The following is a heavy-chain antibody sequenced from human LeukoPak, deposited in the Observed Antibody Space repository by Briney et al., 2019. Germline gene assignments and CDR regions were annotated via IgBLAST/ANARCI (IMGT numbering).Heavy chain of an antibody. J-gene: IGHJ4*02. CDR2: INPSGGST. Sequence: ASVNVSCKASGYTFTSYYMHWVRQAPGQGLEWMGIINPSGGSTSYAQKFQGRVTMTRDTSTSTVYMELSSLRSEDTAVYYCARSNDSSGYYGFHDYWGQGTLVTVSS. V-gene: IGHV1-46*01. CDR3: ARSNDSSGYYGFHDY. CDR1: GYTFTSYY. D-gene: IGHD3-22*01.